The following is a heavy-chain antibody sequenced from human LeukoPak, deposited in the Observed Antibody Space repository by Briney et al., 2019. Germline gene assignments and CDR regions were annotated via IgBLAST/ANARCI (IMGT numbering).Heavy chain of an antibody. J-gene: IGHJ4*02. CDR2: IYYSGST. CDR1: GGSISSYY. Sequence: PSETLSLTCTVSGGSISSYYWSWIRQPPGKGLEWIGYIYYSGSTNYNPSLKSRVTISVDTSKNQFSLKLTSVTAADTAVYYCAKGLPYESRAYYDRLFDEWGQGTLVTVSS. CDR3: AKGLPYESRAYYDRLFDE. V-gene: IGHV4-59*01. D-gene: IGHD3-22*01.